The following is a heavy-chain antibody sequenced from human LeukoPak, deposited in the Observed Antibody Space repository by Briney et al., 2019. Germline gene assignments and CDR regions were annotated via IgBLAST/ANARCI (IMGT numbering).Heavy chain of an antibody. V-gene: IGHV3-7*01. J-gene: IGHJ4*02. D-gene: IGHD2-2*01. CDR1: GFTFSTYW. Sequence: GGSLRLSCAASGFTFSTYWMSWVRQAPGKGLEWVANIKQDGSDKFYVDSVKGRFTISRDSAKNSMYLQMNSLRAEDTAVYYCARVLPVASRDYWGQGTLVTVSS. CDR2: IKQDGSDK. CDR3: ARVLPVASRDY.